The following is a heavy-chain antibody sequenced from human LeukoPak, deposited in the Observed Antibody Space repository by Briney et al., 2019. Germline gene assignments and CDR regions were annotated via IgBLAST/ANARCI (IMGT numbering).Heavy chain of an antibody. Sequence: GGSLRLSCAASGFTFSSYAMSWVRQTPGRGLEWVSDISGSGGSTYHPDFVKGRFSISRDNSKNTLYLQMNSLRAEDTAVYYCAKGRRGGYWYFDLWGRGTLVTVSS. J-gene: IGHJ2*01. D-gene: IGHD3-10*01. CDR3: AKGRRGGYWYFDL. CDR2: ISGSGGST. CDR1: GFTFSSYA. V-gene: IGHV3-23*01.